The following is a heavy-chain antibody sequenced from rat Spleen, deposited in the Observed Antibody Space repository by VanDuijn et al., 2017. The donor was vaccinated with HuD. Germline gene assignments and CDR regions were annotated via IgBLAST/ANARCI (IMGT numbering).Heavy chain of an antibody. V-gene: IGHV5-29*01. CDR1: GFTFRNYG. Sequence: EVQLVESGGGLVRPGRSLKLSCAASGFTFRNYGMHWIRQAPAKGLEWIASIINDGISTYYRDSVKGRFTISRDNAKSTLYLQMDSLRSEDSATYYCARRARYFDYWGQGVMVTVSS. CDR2: IINDGIST. J-gene: IGHJ2*01. CDR3: ARRARYFDY.